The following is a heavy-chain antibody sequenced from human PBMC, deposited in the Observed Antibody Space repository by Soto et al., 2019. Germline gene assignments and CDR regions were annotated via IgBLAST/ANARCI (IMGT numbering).Heavy chain of an antibody. CDR2: ISYDGSNK. Sequence: QVQLVESGGGVVQPGRSLRLSCAASGFTFSSYAMHWVRQAPGKGLEWVAVISYDGSNKYYAHSVKGRFTISRDNSKNPLYLQMNSLRAEATAVYYCASGEQWLVLTHWGQGTLVTVSS. J-gene: IGHJ4*02. CDR3: ASGEQWLVLTH. D-gene: IGHD6-19*01. V-gene: IGHV3-30-3*01. CDR1: GFTFSSYA.